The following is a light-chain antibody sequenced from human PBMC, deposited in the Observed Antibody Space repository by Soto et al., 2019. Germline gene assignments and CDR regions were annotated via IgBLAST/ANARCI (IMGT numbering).Light chain of an antibody. V-gene: IGKV3-20*01. Sequence: EIVLTQSPGTLSLSPGERATLSCRASQSVSTNSLAWYQQKRGQAPRPLIYGASRRATGTPDRFSGSGSGTDFTLVISRLEPEDFAVYYCQQYGSSVLTFGGGTKVDIK. CDR3: QQYGSSVLT. J-gene: IGKJ4*01. CDR1: QSVSTNS. CDR2: GAS.